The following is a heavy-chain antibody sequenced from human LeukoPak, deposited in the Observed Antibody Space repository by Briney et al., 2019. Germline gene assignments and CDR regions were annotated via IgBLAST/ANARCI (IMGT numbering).Heavy chain of an antibody. CDR3: ARVVAAAGPTNYYYYMDV. CDR1: GFTFSSYW. J-gene: IGHJ6*03. Sequence: HPGGSLRLSCAASGFTFSSYWMSWVRQAPGKGLEWVANIKQDGSEKYYVDSVKGRFTISRDNAKNSLYLQMNSLRAEDTAVYYCARVVAAAGPTNYYYYMDVWGKGTTVTVSS. V-gene: IGHV3-7*01. CDR2: IKQDGSEK. D-gene: IGHD6-13*01.